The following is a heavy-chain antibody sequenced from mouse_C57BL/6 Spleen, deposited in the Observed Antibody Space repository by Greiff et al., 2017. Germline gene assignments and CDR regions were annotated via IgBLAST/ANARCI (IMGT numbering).Heavy chain of an antibody. J-gene: IGHJ1*03. Sequence: VQLQQSGAELVRPGASVTLSCKASGYTFTDYEMHWVKQTPVHGLEWIGAIDPETGGTAYNQKFKGKAILTADKSSSTAYMELRSLTSEDSAVYYCTRYDYDEYFDVWGTGTTVTVSS. CDR3: TRYDYDEYFDV. V-gene: IGHV1-15*01. D-gene: IGHD2-4*01. CDR1: GYTFTDYE. CDR2: IDPETGGT.